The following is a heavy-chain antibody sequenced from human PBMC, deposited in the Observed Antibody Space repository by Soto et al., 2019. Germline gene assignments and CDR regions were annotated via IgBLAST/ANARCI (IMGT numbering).Heavy chain of an antibody. D-gene: IGHD3-3*01. CDR2: ISSSSSTI. V-gene: IGHV3-48*01. CDR1: GFTFSSYS. CDR3: AREYDFWSGYPIAYYFDY. J-gene: IGHJ4*02. Sequence: EVQLVESGGGLVQPGGSLRLSCAASGFTFSSYSMNWVRQAPGKGLEWVSYISSSSSTIYYADSVKGRFTISRDNAKNSLYLQMNSLRAEDTAVYYCAREYDFWSGYPIAYYFDYWGQGTLVTVTS.